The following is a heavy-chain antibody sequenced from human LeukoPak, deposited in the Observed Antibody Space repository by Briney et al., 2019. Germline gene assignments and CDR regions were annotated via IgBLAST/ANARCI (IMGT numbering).Heavy chain of an antibody. J-gene: IGHJ4*02. CDR3: ARSYGDYFGRPIDY. CDR1: GVSISISDW. CDR2: IYHSGST. Sequence: SETLSLTCAVSGVSISISDWWSWVRQPPGKGLEWIGEIYHSGSTNYNPSLKSRVSISVDKSKNQFSLKLSSVTAADTAVYYCARSYGDYFGRPIDYWGQGTLVTVSS. D-gene: IGHD4-17*01. V-gene: IGHV4-4*02.